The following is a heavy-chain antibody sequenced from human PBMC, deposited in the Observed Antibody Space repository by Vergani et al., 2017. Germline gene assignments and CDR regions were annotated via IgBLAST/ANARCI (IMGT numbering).Heavy chain of an antibody. V-gene: IGHV4-39*07. CDR2: INHSGST. J-gene: IGHJ2*01. Sequence: QVQLQESGPGLVKPSETLSLTCAVSGGSISSSSYYWSWIRQPPGKGLEWIGEINHSGSTNYNPSLKSRVTISVDTSKNQFSLKLSSVTAADTAVYYCARARLWYFDLWGRGTLVTVSS. CDR1: GGSISSSSYY. CDR3: ARARLWYFDL. D-gene: IGHD6-25*01.